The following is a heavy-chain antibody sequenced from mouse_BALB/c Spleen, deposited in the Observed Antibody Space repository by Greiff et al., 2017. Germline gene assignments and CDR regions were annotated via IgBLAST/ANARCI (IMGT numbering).Heavy chain of an antibody. Sequence: VQLQQSGPELVRPGVSVKISCKGSGYTFTDYAMHWVKQSHAKSLEWIGVISTYSGNTNYNQKFKGKATMTVDKSSSTAYMELARLTSEDSAIYYCAKSFITTVVGGYYYAMDYWGQGTSVTVSS. J-gene: IGHJ4*01. CDR3: AKSFITTVVGGYYYAMDY. V-gene: IGHV1-67*01. D-gene: IGHD1-1*01. CDR1: GYTFTDYA. CDR2: ISTYSGNT.